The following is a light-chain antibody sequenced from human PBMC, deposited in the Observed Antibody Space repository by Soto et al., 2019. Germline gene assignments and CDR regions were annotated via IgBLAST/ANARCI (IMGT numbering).Light chain of an antibody. J-gene: IGKJ1*01. CDR1: QSISSY. CDR2: AAS. CDR3: QQSYTTPVT. V-gene: IGKV1-39*01. Sequence: DIQMTQSPSPLSASVGDRVTITCRASQSISSYLNWYQQKPGKAPNLLIYAASSLQSGVPSRFSGSGSGTDFTLTISSLQPVDFATYYCQQSYTTPVTFGQGTKVEIK.